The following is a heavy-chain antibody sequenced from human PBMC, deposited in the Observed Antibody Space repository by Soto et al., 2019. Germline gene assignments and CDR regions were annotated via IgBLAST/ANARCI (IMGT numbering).Heavy chain of an antibody. Sequence: QVHRVQSGAEVKKPGASVKVSCKASGYTFTSYVITWVRQAPGQGREWMGWISAHNGNTDYAQKLQGRVIVTRDTSTSTAYMELRSLISDDTAVYYFARGRYGDYWGQGALVTVYS. CDR1: GYTFTSYV. V-gene: IGHV1-18*01. D-gene: IGHD1-1*01. CDR2: ISAHNGNT. J-gene: IGHJ4*02. CDR3: ARGRYGDY.